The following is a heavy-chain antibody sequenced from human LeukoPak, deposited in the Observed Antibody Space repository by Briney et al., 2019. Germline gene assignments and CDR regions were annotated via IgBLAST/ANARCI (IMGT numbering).Heavy chain of an antibody. CDR3: ARGRSRSPGLFDS. J-gene: IGHJ4*02. V-gene: IGHV3-53*01. Sequence: GGSLRLSCAASGLTVSDSYMNWVRLAPGKGLEWVSVIYSAGSPYYTDSVKGRFTISRDKSKNTLYLQMNSLRAEDTAVYYCARGRSRSPGLFDSWGQGTLVTVSS. D-gene: IGHD3-10*01. CDR1: GLTVSDSY. CDR2: IYSAGSP.